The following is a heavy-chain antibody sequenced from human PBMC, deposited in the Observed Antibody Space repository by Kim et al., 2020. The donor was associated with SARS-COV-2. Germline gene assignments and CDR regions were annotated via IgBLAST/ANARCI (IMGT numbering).Heavy chain of an antibody. CDR3: AKLPLYDGDANIWFDP. V-gene: IGHV3-30*18. CDR1: GFTFSSYG. Sequence: GGSLRLSCAASGFTFSSYGMHWVRQAPGKGLEWVAVISYDGSNKYYADSVKGRFTISRDNSKNTLYLQMNSLRAEDTAVYYCAKLPLYDGDANIWFDPWGQGTLVTVSS. CDR2: ISYDGSNK. J-gene: IGHJ5*02. D-gene: IGHD4-17*01.